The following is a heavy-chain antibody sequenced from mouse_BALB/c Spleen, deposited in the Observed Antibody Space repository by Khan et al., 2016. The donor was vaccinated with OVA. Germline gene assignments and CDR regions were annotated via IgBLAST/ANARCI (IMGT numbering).Heavy chain of an antibody. CDR2: IWSDGTT. Sequence: QVQLKESGPGLAAPSQSLSTTCTISGFSLTTYGVHWVRQPPGKGLEWLVVIWSDGTTNYNSALKSRLTITKDNSQSQVFLKMNSLQTDDTAIYFCARQPYYHYNIMDYWGQGTSVTVSS. J-gene: IGHJ4*01. D-gene: IGHD2-10*01. CDR1: GFSLTTYG. V-gene: IGHV2-6-1*01. CDR3: ARQPYYHYNIMDY.